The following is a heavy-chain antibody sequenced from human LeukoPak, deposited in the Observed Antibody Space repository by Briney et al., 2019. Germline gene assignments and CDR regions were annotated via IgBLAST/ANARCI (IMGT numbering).Heavy chain of an antibody. D-gene: IGHD3-9*01. V-gene: IGHV3-23*01. CDR2: ISGSGGST. CDR1: GFTFSSYG. Sequence: PGGSLRLSCAASGFTFSSYGMSWVRQAPGKGLEWVSAISGSGGSTYYADSVKGRFTISRDNSKNTLYLQMNSLRAEDTAVYYCAKDAPYYDILTGYLYYFDYWGQGTLVTVSS. CDR3: AKDAPYYDILTGYLYYFDY. J-gene: IGHJ4*02.